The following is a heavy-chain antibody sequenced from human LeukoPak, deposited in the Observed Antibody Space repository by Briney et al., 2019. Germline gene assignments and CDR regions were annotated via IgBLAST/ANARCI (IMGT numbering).Heavy chain of an antibody. J-gene: IGHJ6*03. CDR2: IYYSGST. CDR1: GGSISSSSYY. V-gene: IGHV4-39*01. CDR3: ARDHYGSGSYYYYYYYYMDV. D-gene: IGHD3-10*01. Sequence: SETLSLTCTVSGGSISSSSYYWGWIRQPPGKGLEWIGSIYYSGSTYYNPSLKSRVTISVDTSKNQFSLKLSSVTAADTAVYYCARDHYGSGSYYYYYYYYMDVWGKGTTVTISS.